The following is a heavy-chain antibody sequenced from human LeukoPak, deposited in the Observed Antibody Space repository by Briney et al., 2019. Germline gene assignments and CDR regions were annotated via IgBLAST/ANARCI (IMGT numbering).Heavy chain of an antibody. D-gene: IGHD3-22*01. J-gene: IGHJ4*02. CDR2: INPNSGGT. V-gene: IGHV1-2*02. CDR3: ARGGSYYDSSGPREY. Sequence: ASVKVSCKASGYTFTGYCMHWVRQAPGQGLEWMGWINPNSGGTNYAQKFQGRVTMTRDTSITTAYMELSRLRSDDTAVYYCARGGSYYDSSGPREYWGQGTLVTVSS. CDR1: GYTFTGYC.